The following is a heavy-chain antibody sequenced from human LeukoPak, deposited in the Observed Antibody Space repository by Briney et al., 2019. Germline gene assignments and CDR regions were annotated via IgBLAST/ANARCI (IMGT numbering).Heavy chain of an antibody. CDR1: GFTFSSYW. CDR3: ARDHYYGSGSYNY. CDR2: VKQDGSEK. D-gene: IGHD3-10*01. V-gene: IGHV3-7*01. J-gene: IGHJ4*02. Sequence: GGSLRLSCAASGFTFSSYWMSWVRQAPGKGLEWVANVKQDGSEKYYVDSVKGRFTISRDNAKNSLYLQMNSLRAEDTAVYYCARDHYYGSGSYNYWGQGTLVTVSS.